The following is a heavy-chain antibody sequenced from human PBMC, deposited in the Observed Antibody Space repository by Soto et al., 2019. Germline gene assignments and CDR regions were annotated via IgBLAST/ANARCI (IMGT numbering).Heavy chain of an antibody. J-gene: IGHJ4*02. V-gene: IGHV3-66*01. Sequence: GGSLRLSCAASGFTVSSNYMSWVRQAPGKGLEWVSVIYSGGSTYYADSVKGRFTISRDNSKNTLYLQMNSLRAEDTAVYYCARDPARDGTGDYWGQGTLVTVSS. CDR2: IYSGGST. CDR3: ARDPARDGTGDY. CDR1: GFTVSSNY. D-gene: IGHD1-7*01.